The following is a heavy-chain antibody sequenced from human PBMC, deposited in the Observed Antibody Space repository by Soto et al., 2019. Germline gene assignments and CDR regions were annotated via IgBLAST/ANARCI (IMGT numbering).Heavy chain of an antibody. D-gene: IGHD2-15*01. V-gene: IGHV3-30*18. Sequence: QVQLVESGGGVVQPGRSLRLSCAASGFTFSSYGMHWVRQAPGKGLEWVAVISYDGSNKYYADSVKGRFTISRDNSKNTLNLQMNSLRAEDTAVYYCAKDTGYCSGGSCYPDYWGQGTLVTVSS. J-gene: IGHJ4*02. CDR2: ISYDGSNK. CDR3: AKDTGYCSGGSCYPDY. CDR1: GFTFSSYG.